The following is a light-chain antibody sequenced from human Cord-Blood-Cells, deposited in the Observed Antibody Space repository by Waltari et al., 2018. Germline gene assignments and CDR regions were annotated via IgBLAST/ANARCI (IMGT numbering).Light chain of an antibody. J-gene: IGKJ4*01. CDR1: QSISSY. CDR3: QQSYSTPLT. V-gene: IGKV1-39*01. Sequence: DIQMTQSPSSLSASVVDRVTITCRASQSISSYLNWYQQKPGKAPKLLIYAASSLQSGVPSRISGSRSGTDFTLTISSLQTEDFAMYYCQQSYSTPLTFGGGTKVEIK. CDR2: AAS.